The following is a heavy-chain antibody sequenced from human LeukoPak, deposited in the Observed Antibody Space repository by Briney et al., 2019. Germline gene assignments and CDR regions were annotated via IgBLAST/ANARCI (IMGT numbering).Heavy chain of an antibody. CDR2: ISGSATST. D-gene: IGHD3-10*01. J-gene: IGHJ4*02. CDR1: GFTFSSYS. V-gene: IGHV3-23*01. CDR3: ARAAMVRGVDYFDY. Sequence: TGGSLRLSCAASGFTFSSYSMTWVRQAPGKGLEWFSGISGSATSTYCADSVKGRFTISRDNSKNTLYLQVNSLRAGDTAVYYCARAAMVRGVDYFDYWGQGTLVTVSS.